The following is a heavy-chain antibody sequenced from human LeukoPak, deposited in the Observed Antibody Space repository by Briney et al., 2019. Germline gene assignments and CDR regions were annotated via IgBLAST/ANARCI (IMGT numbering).Heavy chain of an antibody. CDR2: INHSGST. V-gene: IGHV4-34*01. Sequence: SETLSLTCAVYGGSFSGYYWSWIRQPPGKGLEWIGEINHSGSTNYNPSLKSRVTISVDTSKNQFSLKLSSVTAADTAVYYCALADPYGAYGSWGQGTLVTVSS. J-gene: IGHJ5*02. D-gene: IGHD4-17*01. CDR1: GGSFSGYY. CDR3: ALADPYGAYGS.